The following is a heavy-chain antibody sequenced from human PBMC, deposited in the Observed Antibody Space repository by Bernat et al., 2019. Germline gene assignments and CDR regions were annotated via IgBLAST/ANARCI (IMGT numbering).Heavy chain of an antibody. Sequence: QVQLQESGPGLVKPSGTLSLTCAVSGGSISSSNWWSWVRQPPGKGLEWIGEIYHSGSTNYNPSLKSRVTISVDKSKNQFSLKLSSVTAADTAVYYCAGGPPWGRELLDGGSWFDPWGQGTLVTVSS. J-gene: IGHJ5*02. D-gene: IGHD3-10*01. CDR2: IYHSGST. CDR1: GGSISSSNW. CDR3: AGGPPWGRELLDGGSWFDP. V-gene: IGHV4-4*02.